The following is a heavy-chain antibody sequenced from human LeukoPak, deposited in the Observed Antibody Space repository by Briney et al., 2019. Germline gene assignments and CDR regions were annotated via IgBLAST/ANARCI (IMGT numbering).Heavy chain of an antibody. CDR2: ISGSGGST. D-gene: IGHD4-17*01. CDR3: AKDGKTTVATLDYFDY. V-gene: IGHV3-23*01. J-gene: IGHJ4*02. CDR1: GFTVSINY. Sequence: PGGSLRLSCAASGFTVSINYMSWVRQAPGKGLEWVSAISGSGGSTYYADSVKGRFTISRDNSKSTLYLQMNSLRAEDTAVYYCAKDGKTTVATLDYFDYWGQGTLVTVSS.